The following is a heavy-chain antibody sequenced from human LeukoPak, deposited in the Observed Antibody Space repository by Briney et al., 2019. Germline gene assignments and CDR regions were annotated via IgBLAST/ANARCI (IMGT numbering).Heavy chain of an antibody. CDR1: GGSISSSSYY. Sequence: PSETLSLTCTVSGGSISSSSYYWGWIRQPPGKGLEWIGSIYYSGSTYYNPSLKSRVTISVDTSKNQFSLKLSSVTAADTAVYYCAAPLTVGATVYWGQGTLVTVSS. J-gene: IGHJ4*02. CDR3: AAPLTVGATVY. V-gene: IGHV4-39*01. D-gene: IGHD1-26*01. CDR2: IYYSGST.